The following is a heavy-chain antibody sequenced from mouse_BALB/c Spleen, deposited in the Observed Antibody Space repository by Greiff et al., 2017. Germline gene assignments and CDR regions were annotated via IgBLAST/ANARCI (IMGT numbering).Heavy chain of an antibody. J-gene: IGHJ1*01. Sequence: EVHLVESGGGLVQPGGSRKLSCAASGFTFSSFGMHWVRQAPEKGLEWVAYISSGSSTIYYADTVKGRFTISRDNPKNTLFLQMTSLRSEDTAMYYCASLPVYGLHFDVWGAGTTVTVSS. D-gene: IGHD1-2*01. CDR2: ISSGSSTI. V-gene: IGHV5-17*02. CDR1: GFTFSSFG. CDR3: ASLPVYGLHFDV.